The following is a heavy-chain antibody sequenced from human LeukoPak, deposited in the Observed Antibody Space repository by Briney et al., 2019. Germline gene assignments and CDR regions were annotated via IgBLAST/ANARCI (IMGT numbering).Heavy chain of an antibody. CDR1: GFTFTSYY. D-gene: IGHD3-22*01. Sequence: GASVKVSCKASGFTFTSYYMHWVRQAPGQGLEWMGIINPSGGGTNYTQKFQGRVTMTRDMSTSTVYMELSSLTSEDTAVYYCARPPLTNYYDRSSLFYWGQGTLVTVSS. V-gene: IGHV1-46*01. J-gene: IGHJ4*02. CDR2: INPSGGGT. CDR3: ARPPLTNYYDRSSLFY.